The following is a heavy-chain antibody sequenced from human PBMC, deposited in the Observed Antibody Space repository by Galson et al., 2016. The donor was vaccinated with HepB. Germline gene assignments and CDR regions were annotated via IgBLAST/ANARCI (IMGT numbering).Heavy chain of an antibody. V-gene: IGHV3-30*18. J-gene: IGHJ6*02. CDR3: AKVRQLAYSYGMDV. D-gene: IGHD6-6*01. CDR2: ISYDGSNK. Sequence: SLRLSCAASGFTFSSYAMSWVRQAPGKGLVWVAVISYDGSNKYYADSVKGRFTISRDNSKNTLYLQMNSLRAEDTAVYYCAKVRQLAYSYGMDVWGQGTTVTVSS. CDR1: GFTFSSYA.